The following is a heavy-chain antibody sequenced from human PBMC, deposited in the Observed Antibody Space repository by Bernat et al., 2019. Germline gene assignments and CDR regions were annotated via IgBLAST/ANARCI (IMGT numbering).Heavy chain of an antibody. V-gene: IGHV1-18*01. CDR3: ARVHYYDSSGYSDDY. J-gene: IGHJ4*02. D-gene: IGHD3-22*01. CDR1: GYTFTSYG. Sequence: QVQLVQSGAEVKKPGASVKVSCKASGYTFTSYGISWVRQAPGQGLEWMGWISAYNGNTNYAQKLQGRVTMTTDTSTSAAYMELRSMRSDDTAVYYCARVHYYDSSGYSDDYWGQGTLVTVSS. CDR2: ISAYNGNT.